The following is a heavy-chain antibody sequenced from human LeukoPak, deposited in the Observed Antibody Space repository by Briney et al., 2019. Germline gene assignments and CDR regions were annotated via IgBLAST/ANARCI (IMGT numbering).Heavy chain of an antibody. CDR2: INPNSGGT. CDR3: ARVGKRITMVRGGIYYFDY. D-gene: IGHD3-10*01. V-gene: IGHV1-2*02. J-gene: IGHJ4*02. Sequence: ASVKVSCKASGYTFTGYYMHWVRQAPAQGLEWMGWINPNSGGTNYAQKFQGRVTMTRDTSMSTAYMELSRLRSDDTAEYYCARVGKRITMVRGGIYYFDYWGQGTLVTASS. CDR1: GYTFTGYY.